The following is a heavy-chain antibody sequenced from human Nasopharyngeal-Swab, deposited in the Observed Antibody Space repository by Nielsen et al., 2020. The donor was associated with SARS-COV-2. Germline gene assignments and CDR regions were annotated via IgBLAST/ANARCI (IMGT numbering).Heavy chain of an antibody. CDR2: LSYDGSNK. J-gene: IGHJ5*02. CDR1: GFTFSSYA. D-gene: IGHD3-10*01. CDR3: ARDSGSYYRRLDNWFDP. V-gene: IGHV3-30-3*01. Sequence: GGSLRLSCAASGFTFSSYAMHWVRQAPGKGLEWVAVLSYDGSNKYYADSVKGRFTISRDNSKNTLYLQMNSLRAEDTAGYYCARDSGSYYRRLDNWFDPWGQGTLVTVSS.